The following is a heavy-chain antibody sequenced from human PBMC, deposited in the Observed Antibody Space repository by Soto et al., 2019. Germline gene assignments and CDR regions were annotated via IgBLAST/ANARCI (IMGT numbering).Heavy chain of an antibody. J-gene: IGHJ3*02. CDR3: ARGWQSAFDI. D-gene: IGHD6-13*01. CDR2: IYRGGAT. Sequence: GGSLRLSCVASGFTVSDNYISWVRQAPGKGLEWVAVIYRGGATYYADSVTGRFAISRDSSQNTLHLQMNTLKTEDTAIYYCARGWQSAFDIWGQGTMVTVSS. CDR1: GFTVSDNY. V-gene: IGHV3-53*01.